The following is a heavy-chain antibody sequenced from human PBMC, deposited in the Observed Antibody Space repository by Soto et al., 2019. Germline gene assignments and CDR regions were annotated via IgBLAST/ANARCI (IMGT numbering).Heavy chain of an antibody. J-gene: IGHJ5*01. CDR1: GFNFNNQA. D-gene: IGHD2-21*02. Sequence: GGSLRLSCTASGFNFNNQAMSWIRQAPGKGLEWVSTISGSGATSLYADSVKGRFTIFKDSSQAYLDLKSLRVEDSATYYCAKTETMVVVTVQPRWFDSWGRGTLVTVSS. CDR3: AKTETMVVVTVQPRWFDS. CDR2: ISGSGATS. V-gene: IGHV3-23*01.